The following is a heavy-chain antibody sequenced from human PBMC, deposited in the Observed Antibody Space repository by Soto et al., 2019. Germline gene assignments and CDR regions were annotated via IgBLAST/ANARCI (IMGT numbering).Heavy chain of an antibody. D-gene: IGHD3-10*01. CDR3: ATSYGSGYRAFDY. CDR1: GDTFNFYS. Sequence: QVQLAQSGAEVKRPGSSVKVSCKASGDTFNFYSINWVRQAPGLGLEWLGRVNPILSLSNYAQRFQGRVTMTADKSTSTAYMILNSLKSEDTAIYYCATSYGSGYRAFDYWGQGALVTVSS. CDR2: VNPILSLS. V-gene: IGHV1-69*02. J-gene: IGHJ4*02.